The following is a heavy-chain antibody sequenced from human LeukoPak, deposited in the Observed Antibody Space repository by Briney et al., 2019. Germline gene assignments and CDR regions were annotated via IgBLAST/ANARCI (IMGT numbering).Heavy chain of an antibody. Sequence: PGGSLRLSCAASGFTFSNYWINWVRQAPGKGLEWVANINQDGSEKYYVDSVKGRFTISRDNAKDSLYPQMSSLRAEDTAVYYCARTYRNGDKFCSVYWGQGTLVTVSS. CDR3: ARTYRNGDKFCSVY. D-gene: IGHD5-24*01. J-gene: IGHJ4*02. CDR1: GFTFSNYW. V-gene: IGHV3-7*01. CDR2: INQDGSEK.